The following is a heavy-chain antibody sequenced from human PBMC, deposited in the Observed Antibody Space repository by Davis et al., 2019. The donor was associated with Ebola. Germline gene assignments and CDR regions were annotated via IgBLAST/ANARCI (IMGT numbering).Heavy chain of an antibody. CDR3: AKAHDYGRESLDY. V-gene: IGHV3-73*01. J-gene: IGHJ4*02. Sequence: PGGSLRLSCAASGFTFSGSAMHWVRQASGKGLEWVGRIRSKANSYATAYAASVKGRFTISRDNSKNTLYLQMNSLRAEDTAVYYCAKAHDYGRESLDYWGQGTLVTVSS. CDR2: IRSKANSYAT. D-gene: IGHD4-17*01. CDR1: GFTFSGSA.